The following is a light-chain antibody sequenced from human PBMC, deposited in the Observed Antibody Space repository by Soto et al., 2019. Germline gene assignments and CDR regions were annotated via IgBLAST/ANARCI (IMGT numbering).Light chain of an antibody. V-gene: IGKV3-20*01. J-gene: IGKJ1*01. CDR1: QSVSSSY. Sequence: EIVLTQALGTLSLSPGDRATLSCRASQSVSSSYLAWYQQKPGQAPGLLTYGASSRATGIPDRFSGSGSGTDFTLTISRLEPEDFAVYYCQQYGRSPWTFGQGTKVDIK. CDR3: QQYGRSPWT. CDR2: GAS.